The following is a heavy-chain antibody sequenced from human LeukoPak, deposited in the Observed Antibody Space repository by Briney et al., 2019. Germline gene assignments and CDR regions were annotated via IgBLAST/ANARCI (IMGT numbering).Heavy chain of an antibody. J-gene: IGHJ6*02. Sequence: GGSLRLSCAASGFTFSNYAMSWVRQAPGKGLEWVSFITDSGSSTYYADSVKGRFTISRDSSKNTLSLQMNSLRVEDTGVYFCAKSSTSQRGYYGMDVWGQGTTVTASS. CDR3: AKSSTSQRGYYGMDV. CDR1: GFTFSNYA. CDR2: ITDSGSST. D-gene: IGHD6-25*01. V-gene: IGHV3-23*01.